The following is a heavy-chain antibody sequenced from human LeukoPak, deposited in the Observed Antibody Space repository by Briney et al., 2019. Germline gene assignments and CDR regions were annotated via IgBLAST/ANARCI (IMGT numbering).Heavy chain of an antibody. Sequence: GGSLRLSCAASGFTFSSYWMSWVRQAPGKGLEWVANIKQDGSEKYYVDSVKGRFTISRDNAKNSLYLQMNSLRAEDTAVYYCARWDSSSWYPSDYFDYWGQGTLVTVSS. CDR1: GFTFSSYW. D-gene: IGHD6-13*01. CDR2: IKQDGSEK. V-gene: IGHV3-7*01. CDR3: ARWDSSSWYPSDYFDY. J-gene: IGHJ4*02.